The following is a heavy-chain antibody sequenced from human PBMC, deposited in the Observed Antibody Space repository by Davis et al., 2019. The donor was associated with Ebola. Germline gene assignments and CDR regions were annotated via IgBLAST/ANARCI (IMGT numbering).Heavy chain of an antibody. CDR2: IDWDDDK. Sequence: SGPTLVKPTQTLTLTCTFSGFSLSTSGMCVSWIRQPPGKALELPAPIDWDDDKYYSTSLKTRLTISKDTSKNQVVLTMTNMDPVDTATYYCARIRRLRLGELSYYYYGMDVWGKGTTVTVSS. D-gene: IGHD3-16*02. CDR3: ARIRRLRLGELSYYYYGMDV. V-gene: IGHV2-70*01. J-gene: IGHJ6*04. CDR1: GFSLSTSGMC.